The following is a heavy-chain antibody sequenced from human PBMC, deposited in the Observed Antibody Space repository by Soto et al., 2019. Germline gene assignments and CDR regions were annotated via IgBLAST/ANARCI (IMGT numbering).Heavy chain of an antibody. CDR2: ISSNGGST. CDR3: ARVNYDDSSGYYGYFDL. V-gene: IGHV3-64*01. J-gene: IGHJ2*01. D-gene: IGHD3-22*01. Sequence: GGSLRLSCAASGFTFSSYAMHWVRQAPGKGLEYVSAISSNGGSTYYANSVKGRFTISRDNSKNTLYLQMGSLRAEDMAVYYCARVNYDDSSGYYGYFDLWGRGTLVTVSS. CDR1: GFTFSSYA.